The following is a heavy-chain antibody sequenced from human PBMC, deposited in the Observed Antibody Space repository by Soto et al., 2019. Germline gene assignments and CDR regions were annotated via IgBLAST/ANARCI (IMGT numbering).Heavy chain of an antibody. J-gene: IGHJ4*02. Sequence: SETLSLTCTVSGGSISSSSYYWGWIRQPPGKGLEWIGSIYYSGSTYYNPSLKSRVTISVDTSKNQFSLKLSSVTAADTAVYYCARLSFTMIVGRGGYYFDYWGQGTLVTVSS. CDR3: ARLSFTMIVGRGGYYFDY. D-gene: IGHD3-22*01. CDR1: GGSISSSSYY. CDR2: IYYSGST. V-gene: IGHV4-39*01.